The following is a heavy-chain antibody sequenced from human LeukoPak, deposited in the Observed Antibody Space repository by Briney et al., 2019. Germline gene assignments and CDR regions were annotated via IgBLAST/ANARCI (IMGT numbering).Heavy chain of an antibody. D-gene: IGHD5-18*01. V-gene: IGHV3-23*01. Sequence: GGSLRLSCAASGFAFSNYAMSWVRQAPGKGLEWVSSLISSGTTTYYADSVKGRFTISRDNSKNTVHLQMDSLRAEDSAVYYCAKNAGYSYGLYYFDYWGQGTLVTVSS. CDR1: GFAFSNYA. CDR2: LISSGTTT. J-gene: IGHJ4*02. CDR3: AKNAGYSYGLYYFDY.